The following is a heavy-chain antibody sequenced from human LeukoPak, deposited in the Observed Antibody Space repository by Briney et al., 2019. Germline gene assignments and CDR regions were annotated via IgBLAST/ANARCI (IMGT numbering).Heavy chain of an antibody. CDR3: ARWGDFWSGLDY. Sequence: PSETLSLTCTVSGGSISSYYWSWIRQPPGKGLEWIGYIYYSGSTNYNPSLKSRVTISVDTSKNQFSLKLSSVTAADTAVYYCARWGDFWSGLDYWGQGTLVTVSS. D-gene: IGHD3-3*01. CDR2: IYYSGST. CDR1: GGSISSYY. J-gene: IGHJ4*02. V-gene: IGHV4-59*01.